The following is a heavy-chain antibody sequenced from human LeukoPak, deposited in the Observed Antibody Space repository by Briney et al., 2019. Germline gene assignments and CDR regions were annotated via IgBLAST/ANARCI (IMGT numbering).Heavy chain of an antibody. J-gene: IGHJ6*03. CDR1: GGSISSSSYY. CDR3: ARQITDYGSYYMDV. D-gene: IGHD4/OR15-4a*01. V-gene: IGHV4-39*01. Sequence: KPSETLSLTCTVSGGSISSSSYYWGWIRQPPGKGLEWIGSIYYSGSTYYNPSLKSRVTISVDTSKNQFSLKLSSVTAADTAVYYCARQITDYGSYYMDVWGKGTTVTISS. CDR2: IYYSGST.